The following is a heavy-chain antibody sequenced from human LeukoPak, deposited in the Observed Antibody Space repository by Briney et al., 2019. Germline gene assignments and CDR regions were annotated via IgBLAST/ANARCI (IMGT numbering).Heavy chain of an antibody. CDR1: GYTFTSYG. D-gene: IGHD4-17*01. V-gene: IGHV1-18*01. CDR2: VSAYNGNT. Sequence: ASVKVSCKASGYTFTSYGISWVRQAPGQGLEWMGWVSAYNGNTNYAQKLQGRVTMTTDTSTSTAYMELRSLRSDDTAVYYCARDVSRATTVPTNYWGQGTLVTASS. J-gene: IGHJ4*02. CDR3: ARDVSRATTVPTNY.